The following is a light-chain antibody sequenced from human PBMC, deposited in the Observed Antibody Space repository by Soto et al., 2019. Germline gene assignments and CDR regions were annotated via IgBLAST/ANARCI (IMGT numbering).Light chain of an antibody. CDR1: QSVSIY. V-gene: IGKV3-15*01. CDR3: QQYNYWPLT. Sequence: EIVMTQSPATLSVSPGERATLSCRASQSVSIYLAWYQQRPGQAPRPLIYGASTRATGIPARFSASGSGTEITLTINSLQSEDFAVYYCQQYNYWPLTFGGGTKVEIK. CDR2: GAS. J-gene: IGKJ4*01.